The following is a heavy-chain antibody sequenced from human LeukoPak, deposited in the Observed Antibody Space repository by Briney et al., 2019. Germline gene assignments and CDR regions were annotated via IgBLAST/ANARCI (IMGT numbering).Heavy chain of an antibody. CDR2: IYYSGIT. V-gene: IGHV4-30-4*01. CDR3: ARSYCSSNSCYRYLDY. Sequence: SETLSRTCTVSGGSISSDDYYWRWIRQPPGKGLEWIGYIYYSGITYYNPSLKSRVTISVDTSKNQFSLKLSSVTAADTAVYYCARSYCSSNSCYRYLDYWGQGTLVTVSS. CDR1: GGSISSDDYY. D-gene: IGHD2-2*02. J-gene: IGHJ4*02.